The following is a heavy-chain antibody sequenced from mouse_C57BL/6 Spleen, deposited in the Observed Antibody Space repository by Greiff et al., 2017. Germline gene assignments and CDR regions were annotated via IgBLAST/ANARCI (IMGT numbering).Heavy chain of an antibody. J-gene: IGHJ1*03. CDR3: ARSGYYGSSYWYFDV. D-gene: IGHD1-1*01. CDR1: GYAFSSYW. V-gene: IGHV1-80*01. CDR2: IYPGDGDT. Sequence: QVQLQQSGAELVKPGASVKISCKASGYAFSSYWMNWVKQRPGKGLEWIGQIYPGDGDTNYHGKVKGKATLTADKSYSTAYMQLSILTSEDSAVYFCARSGYYGSSYWYFDVWGTGTTVTVSS.